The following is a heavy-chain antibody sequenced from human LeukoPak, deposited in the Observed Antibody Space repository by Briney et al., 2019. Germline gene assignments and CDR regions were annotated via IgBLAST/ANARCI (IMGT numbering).Heavy chain of an antibody. CDR2: ISGSGGST. D-gene: IGHD2-2*01. V-gene: IGHV3-23*01. J-gene: IGHJ4*02. CDR1: GFTFSSYA. Sequence: GGSLRLSCAASGFTFSSYAMSWVRQAPGKGLEWVSAISGSGGSTYYADSVKGRFTISRDNSKNTLYLQMNSLGAEDTAVYYCAKWGIVVVPAAKGPFDYWGQGTLVTVSS. CDR3: AKWGIVVVPAAKGPFDY.